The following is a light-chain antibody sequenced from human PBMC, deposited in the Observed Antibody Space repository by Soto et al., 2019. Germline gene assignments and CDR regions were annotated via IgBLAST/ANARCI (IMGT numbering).Light chain of an antibody. CDR1: RSDLGRYDY. J-gene: IGLJ2*01. Sequence: QSALTQPASVSGSPGQSITISCTGTRSDLGRYDYVSWYQQYPGKGPKLLIYDVTTRPSGVSDRFSGSKSGSTASLTISGLQPEDEANYYCCSYTGSSPLVVFGGGTKLTVL. V-gene: IGLV2-14*03. CDR3: CSYTGSSPLVV. CDR2: DVT.